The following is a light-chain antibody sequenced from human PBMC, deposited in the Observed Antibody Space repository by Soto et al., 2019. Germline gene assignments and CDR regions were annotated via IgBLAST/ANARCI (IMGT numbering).Light chain of an antibody. V-gene: IGKV3-15*01. Sequence: EKVMKQSPATLSVSKGERATLSCRASQSVSSNLAWYQQKPGQAPRLLIYGASTRATGIPARFSGSGSGTEFTLTISSLQSEDFAVYYCQQCNTWPPETFGQGTKVDIK. J-gene: IGKJ1*01. CDR3: QQCNTWPPET. CDR2: GAS. CDR1: QSVSSN.